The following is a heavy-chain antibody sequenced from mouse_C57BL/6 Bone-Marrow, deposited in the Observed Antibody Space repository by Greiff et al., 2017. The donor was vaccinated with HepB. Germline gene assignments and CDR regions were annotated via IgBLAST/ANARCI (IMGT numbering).Heavy chain of an antibody. Sequence: EVQLQQSGPELVKPGASVKISCKASGYTFTDYYMNWVKQSHGKSLEWIGDINPNNGGTSYNQKFKGKATLTVDKSSSTAYMELRSLTSEDSAVYYCARRRSDYWGQGTTLTVSS. CDR1: GYTFTDYY. CDR3: ARRRSDY. CDR2: INPNNGGT. V-gene: IGHV1-26*01. J-gene: IGHJ2*01.